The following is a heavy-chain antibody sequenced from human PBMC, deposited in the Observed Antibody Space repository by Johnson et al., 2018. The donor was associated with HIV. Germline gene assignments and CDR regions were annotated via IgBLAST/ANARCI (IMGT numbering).Heavy chain of an antibody. CDR1: GFTFSSYA. Sequence: QMQLVESGGGLVQPGRSLRLSCAASGFTFSSYAMHWVRQAPGKGLEWVAVISYDGSNKYYADSVQGRFTISRDNAKNSLYLQMNSLRAEDTAVYYCASSWFGELSYAFDIWGQGTMVTVSS. CDR3: ASSWFGELSYAFDI. J-gene: IGHJ3*02. V-gene: IGHV3-30*04. CDR2: ISYDGSNK. D-gene: IGHD3-10*01.